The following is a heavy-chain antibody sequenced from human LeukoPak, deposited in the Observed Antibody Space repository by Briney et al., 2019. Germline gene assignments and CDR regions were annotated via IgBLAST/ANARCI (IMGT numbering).Heavy chain of an antibody. CDR2: IIPIFGTA. D-gene: IGHD6-6*01. V-gene: IGHV1-69*05. Sequence: ASVKVSCKASGGTFSSYAISWVRQAPGQGLEWMGRIIPIFGTANYAQKSQGRVTITTDESTSTAYMELSSLRSEVTAVYYCARVRIAAHANWFDPWGQGTLVTVSS. J-gene: IGHJ5*02. CDR1: GGTFSSYA. CDR3: ARVRIAAHANWFDP.